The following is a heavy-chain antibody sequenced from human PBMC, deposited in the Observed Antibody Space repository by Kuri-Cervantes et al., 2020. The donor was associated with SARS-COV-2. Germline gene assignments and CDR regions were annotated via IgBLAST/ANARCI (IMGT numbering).Heavy chain of an antibody. CDR3: ARDSYDYVWGSYRYLDNWFDP. Sequence: GESLKISCAASGFTFSSYDMHWFRQAPGKGLEWVANIKQDGSEKYYVDSVKGRFTISRDNAKNSLYLQMNSLRAEDTAVYYCARDSYDYVWGSYRYLDNWFDPWGQGTLVTVSS. D-gene: IGHD3-16*02. J-gene: IGHJ5*02. CDR2: IKQDGSEK. CDR1: GFTFSSYD. V-gene: IGHV3-7*01.